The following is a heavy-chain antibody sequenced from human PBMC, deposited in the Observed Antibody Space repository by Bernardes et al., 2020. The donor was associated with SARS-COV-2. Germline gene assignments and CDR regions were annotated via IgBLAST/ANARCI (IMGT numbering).Heavy chain of an antibody. D-gene: IGHD5-12*01. J-gene: IGHJ4*02. CDR1: GFTFSSYW. V-gene: IGHV3-7*01. CDR2: IKEDGSEK. CDR3: AKGGYRYGF. Sequence: GGSLRLSCAASGFTFSSYWMSWVRQAPGKGLEWVANIKEDGSEKNYVDSVKGRFSISRDNAKNSLYLQMNSLRAEDTAVYYCAKGGYRYGFWRQGTLVTVSS.